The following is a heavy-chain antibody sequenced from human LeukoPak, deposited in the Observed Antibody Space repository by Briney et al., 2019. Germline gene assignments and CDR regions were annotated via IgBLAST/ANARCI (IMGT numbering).Heavy chain of an antibody. V-gene: IGHV3-23*01. J-gene: IGHJ4*02. Sequence: GGSLRLSCAASGFTFSSYAMSWVRQAPGKGLEWVSAISGGGGSTYYADSVKGRFTISRDNSKNTLYLQMNSLRAEDTAVYYCAKDRGHIVVVPAAIVWGQGTLVTVSS. CDR1: GFTFSSYA. CDR3: AKDRGHIVVVPAAIV. CDR2: ISGGGGST. D-gene: IGHD2-2*01.